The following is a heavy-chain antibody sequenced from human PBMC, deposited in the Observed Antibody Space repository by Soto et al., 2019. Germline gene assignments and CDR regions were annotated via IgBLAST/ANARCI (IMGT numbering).Heavy chain of an antibody. CDR3: ARRRPGYNYYMDV. Sequence: PSETLSLTCTVSGGSISSGGYYWSWIRQHPGKGLEWIGYIYYSGSTYYNPSLKSRVTISVDTSKNQFSLKLSSVTAADTGVYYCARRRPGYNYYMDVWGKGTTVTVSS. CDR1: GGSISSGGYY. J-gene: IGHJ6*03. V-gene: IGHV4-31*03. CDR2: IYYSGST.